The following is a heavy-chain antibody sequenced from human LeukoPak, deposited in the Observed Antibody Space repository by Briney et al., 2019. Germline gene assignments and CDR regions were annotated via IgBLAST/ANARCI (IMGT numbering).Heavy chain of an antibody. D-gene: IGHD3-22*01. V-gene: IGHV1-24*01. CDR3: ASKVATRTYRYDGSGPDWFDP. Sequence: ASVKVSCKVSGYTLAEISMHWVRQAPGKGLEWMGGYESEDGKTIYAQKFQGRVTMTEDTSTDTAYLEVSSLRSEDTAVYFCASKVATRTYRYDGSGPDWFDPWGHGTLVTVSS. CDR1: GYTLAEIS. CDR2: YESEDGKT. J-gene: IGHJ5*02.